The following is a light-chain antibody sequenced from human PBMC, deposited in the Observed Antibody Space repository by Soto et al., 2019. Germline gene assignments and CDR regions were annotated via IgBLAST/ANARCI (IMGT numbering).Light chain of an antibody. CDR1: QGVGNW. CDR2: GAS. CDR3: QQSNSIPPWT. Sequence: DIQMTQSPSSVAASVGDRVTITCRASQGVGNWLAWYQQRPGKAPRLLIYGASTLQSGVPSRFSGSGSGTDFTLTISSLQAEDFATYYCQQSNSIPPWTFGQGTNVEIK. J-gene: IGKJ1*01. V-gene: IGKV1-12*01.